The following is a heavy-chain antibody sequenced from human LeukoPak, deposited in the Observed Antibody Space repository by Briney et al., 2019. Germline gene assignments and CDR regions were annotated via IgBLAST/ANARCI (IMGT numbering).Heavy chain of an antibody. CDR2: IRSKGSGGTI. CDR1: GFTFNEYA. Sequence: GGSLRLSCTASGFTFNEYAMSWFRQAPGKGLEWVGFIRSKGSGGTIEYAASVKGRFTLSRDDSKSIVSLQMNSLQSENTAVYYCVKGRTRADSWGQGTLVTVSS. J-gene: IGHJ4*02. CDR3: VKGRTRADS. D-gene: IGHD3-3*01. V-gene: IGHV3-49*03.